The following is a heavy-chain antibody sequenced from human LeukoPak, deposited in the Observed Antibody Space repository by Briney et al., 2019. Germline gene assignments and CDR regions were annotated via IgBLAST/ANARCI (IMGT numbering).Heavy chain of an antibody. Sequence: SETLSLTCTVSDDSISGYYWSWVRQPPGKGLEWIAYSFYGGSTNYNPSLKSRVSMSVDTSKNQFSLNLTSVTAADTAIYYCARHESAFGWFDPWGQGTLVTVSS. CDR2: SFYGGST. D-gene: IGHD3-10*01. CDR1: DDSISGYY. CDR3: ARHESAFGWFDP. J-gene: IGHJ5*02. V-gene: IGHV4-59*08.